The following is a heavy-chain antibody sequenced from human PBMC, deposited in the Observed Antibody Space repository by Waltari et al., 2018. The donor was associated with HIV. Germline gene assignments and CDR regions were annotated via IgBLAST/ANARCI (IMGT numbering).Heavy chain of an antibody. CDR3: AKLASGWYGY. CDR2: ISGGGDST. V-gene: IGHV3-23*01. Sequence: EVQLLESGGGLVRPGGSLRLSCAASGFTFTTYAMTWVRQAPGKGLELVSAISGGGDSTDYADSVKCRFTISRDNSKNTLYLQMNSLRAEDTAVYFCAKLASGWYGYWGQGTLVTVSS. J-gene: IGHJ4*02. CDR1: GFTFTTYA. D-gene: IGHD6-19*01.